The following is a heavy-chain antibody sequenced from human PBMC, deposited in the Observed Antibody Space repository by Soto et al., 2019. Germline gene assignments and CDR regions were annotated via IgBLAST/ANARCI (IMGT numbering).Heavy chain of an antibody. CDR3: ATRIAAAGGAFDI. CDR2: ISAYNGNT. J-gene: IGHJ3*02. CDR1: GYTFTSYG. D-gene: IGHD6-13*01. Sequence: GASVKVSCKASGYTFTSYGISWVRQAPGLGLEWMGWISAYNGNTNYAQKLQGRVTMTTDTSTGTAYMELRSLRSDDTAVYYCATRIAAAGGAFDIWGQGTMVTVSS. V-gene: IGHV1-18*01.